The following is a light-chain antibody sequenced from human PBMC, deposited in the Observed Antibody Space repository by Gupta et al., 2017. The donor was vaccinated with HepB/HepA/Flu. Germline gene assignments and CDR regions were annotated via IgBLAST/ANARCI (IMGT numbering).Light chain of an antibody. CDR2: LVS. CDR3: MQCLQGPLT. J-gene: IGKJ4*02. Sequence: DIVMTQSPLSLPVTPGKPASISCRSSHSHLYSNGYNYLHWYLQKPGQSPQLLIYLVSSRATGVPERFSGSGSGTDFTLKISRVEAEDVGIYYCMQCLQGPLTFGGGTKVEIK. V-gene: IGKV2-28*01. CDR1: HSHLYSNGYNY.